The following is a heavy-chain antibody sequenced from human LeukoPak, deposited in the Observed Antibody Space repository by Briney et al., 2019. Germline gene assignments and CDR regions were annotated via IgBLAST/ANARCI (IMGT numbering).Heavy chain of an antibody. Sequence: AGGSLRLSCAASGFTFSRYWMSWVRQAPGKGLQWVANIKQDGGEKYYVDSVKGRFTISRDNAKNSLYLQMNSLRAEDTAVYYCARHYETDFDFWSGYSVAYYFDCWGQGTLVTVSS. J-gene: IGHJ4*02. CDR2: IKQDGGEK. V-gene: IGHV3-7*01. CDR3: ARHYETDFDFWSGYSVAYYFDC. D-gene: IGHD3-3*01. CDR1: GFTFSRYW.